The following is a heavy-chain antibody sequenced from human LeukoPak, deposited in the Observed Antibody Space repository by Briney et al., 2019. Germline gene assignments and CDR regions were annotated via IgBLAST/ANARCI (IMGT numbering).Heavy chain of an antibody. J-gene: IGHJ3*02. V-gene: IGHV4-61*02. CDR2: IYPSGST. CDR3: ASMVRGVRAFDI. CDR1: GASLSSGSYY. D-gene: IGHD3-10*01. Sequence: SETLSLTCTVSGASLSSGSYYWSWIRQPAGKGLEWIGRIYPSGSTDYNPSLKSRVTISIDTSKNQFSLKQSSVTAADTAVYYCASMVRGVRAFDIWGQGTMVTVSS.